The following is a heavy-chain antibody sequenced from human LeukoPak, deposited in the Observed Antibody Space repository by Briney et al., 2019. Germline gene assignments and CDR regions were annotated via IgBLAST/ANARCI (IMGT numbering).Heavy chain of an antibody. CDR3: ARGASVAGSAPSPLGY. Sequence: ASVKVSCKASGYTLTSYDINWVRQATGQGLEWMGWMNPNSGNTGYAQKFQGRVTMTRNTSISTDYIELSSLRSEDSAVYYGARGASVAGSAPSPLGYCGQGTLVIVSS. J-gene: IGHJ4*02. D-gene: IGHD6-19*01. CDR1: GYTLTSYD. CDR2: MNPNSGNT. V-gene: IGHV1-8*01.